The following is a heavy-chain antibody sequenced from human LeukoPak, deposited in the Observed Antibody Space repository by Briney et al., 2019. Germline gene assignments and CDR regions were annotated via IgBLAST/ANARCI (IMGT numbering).Heavy chain of an antibody. V-gene: IGHV3-49*04. J-gene: IGHJ4*02. CDR3: TRVLNSDYGTFDY. CDR1: GFTFGDYA. CDR2: IRSKAYGGTT. Sequence: GGSLRLSCTASGFTFGDYAMSWVRQAPGKGLEWVGFIRSKAYGGTTEYAASVKGRFTISRDDSKSIAYLQMHSLKTEDTAVYYCTRVLNSDYGTFDYWGQGTLVTVSS. D-gene: IGHD4-17*01.